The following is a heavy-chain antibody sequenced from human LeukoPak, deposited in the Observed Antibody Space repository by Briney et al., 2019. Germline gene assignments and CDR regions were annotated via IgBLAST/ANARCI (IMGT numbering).Heavy chain of an antibody. CDR2: ISYDGSNK. V-gene: IGHV3-30*03. CDR1: GFTFSSYG. D-gene: IGHD1-26*01. CDR3: ARDSAMGPTSFDF. Sequence: GGSLRLSCAASGFTFSSYGMHWVRQAPGKGLEWVAVISYDGSNKYYADSVKGRFTISRDNSKNTLYLQMNSLRAEDTAVYYCARDSAMGPTSFDFWGQGTLVTVSS. J-gene: IGHJ4*02.